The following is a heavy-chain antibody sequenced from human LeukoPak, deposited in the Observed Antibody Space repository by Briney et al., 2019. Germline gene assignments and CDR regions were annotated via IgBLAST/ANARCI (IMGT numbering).Heavy chain of an antibody. CDR3: ARRGNPGTYFDY. CDR1: GFTVSSNY. V-gene: IGHV3-66*04. Sequence: PGGSLRLSCAASGFTVSSNYMSWVRLAPGKGLEWVSIIYSGGDTYYADSLKGRFTISRDNSKNTLYLQISTLRVEDTAVYYCARRGNPGTYFDYWGQGTLVAVSS. D-gene: IGHD6-13*01. CDR2: IYSGGDT. J-gene: IGHJ4*02.